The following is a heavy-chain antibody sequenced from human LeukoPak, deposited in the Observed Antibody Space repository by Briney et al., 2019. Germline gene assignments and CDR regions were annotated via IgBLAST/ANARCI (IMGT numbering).Heavy chain of an antibody. D-gene: IGHD3/OR15-3a*01. CDR1: GFSVSNNY. Sequence: PGGSLRLSCVVSGFSVSNNYVSWVRQAPGKGLEWVSVIYSGNTIKYADSVKGRFTISRHKSKNTVYLQMSSLRAEDTALYYCATIGTGDYRDDSWGQGTLVTVSS. CDR3: ATIGTGDYRDDS. CDR2: IYSGNTI. J-gene: IGHJ5*01. V-gene: IGHV3-66*01.